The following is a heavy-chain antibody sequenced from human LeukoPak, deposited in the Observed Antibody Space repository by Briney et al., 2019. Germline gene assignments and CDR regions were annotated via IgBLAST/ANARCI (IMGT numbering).Heavy chain of an antibody. V-gene: IGHV4-59*08. CDR1: GGSISTYY. CDR2: IYYSGST. J-gene: IGHJ4*02. D-gene: IGHD2-2*01. CDR3: ARGRSDCSSTSCYPTSHFDY. Sequence: SETLSLTCTVSGGSISTYYWSWIRQPPGKGLEWIGYIYYSGSTNYNPSLKSRVSISVDTSKNQFSLKLSSVTAADTAVYYCARGRSDCSSTSCYPTSHFDYWGQGTLVTVSS.